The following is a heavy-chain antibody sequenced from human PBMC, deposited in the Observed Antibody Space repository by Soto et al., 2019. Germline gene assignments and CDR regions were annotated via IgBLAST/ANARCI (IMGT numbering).Heavy chain of an antibody. V-gene: IGHV4-59*12. Sequence: PSETLSLTCTVSGGSISSYYWSWIRQPPGKGLEWIGYIYYSGSTYYNPSLKSRVTISVDTSKNQFSLKLSSVTAADTAVYYCARGVTLVRGVIHTPYFDYWGQGALVTVSS. D-gene: IGHD3-10*01. CDR2: IYYSGST. CDR1: GGSISSYY. CDR3: ARGVTLVRGVIHTPYFDY. J-gene: IGHJ4*02.